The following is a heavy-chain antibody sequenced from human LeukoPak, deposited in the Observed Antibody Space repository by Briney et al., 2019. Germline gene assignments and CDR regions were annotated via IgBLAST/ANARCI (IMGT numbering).Heavy chain of an antibody. Sequence: PGGSLRLSCAAHGFTLSSYEMNWVRQAPGMWLDWVSYIGSSGSTIYYAGSVKGRFTMTRDNAKSSLYLPMNSLRAEDTAVYYCASGSGSYWYFDLWGRGNLVTVSS. CDR1: GFTLSSYE. V-gene: IGHV3-48*03. CDR2: IGSSGSTI. CDR3: ASGSGSYWYFDL. J-gene: IGHJ2*01. D-gene: IGHD3-22*01.